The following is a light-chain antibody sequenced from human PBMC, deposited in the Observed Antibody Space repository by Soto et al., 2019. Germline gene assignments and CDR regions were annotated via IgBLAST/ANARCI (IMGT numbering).Light chain of an antibody. J-gene: IGKJ4*01. CDR1: QSISNS. CDR3: QQYSTYPLT. CDR2: RAS. Sequence: DIQMTQTPSTRSASVGDRVTMTCRASQSISNSLAWYQQKPGKAPKLLIYRASALQSGVPSRFSGSGSGTEFTLTIDILQPDDFATFYCQQYSTYPLTFGGGTKVDIK. V-gene: IGKV1-5*03.